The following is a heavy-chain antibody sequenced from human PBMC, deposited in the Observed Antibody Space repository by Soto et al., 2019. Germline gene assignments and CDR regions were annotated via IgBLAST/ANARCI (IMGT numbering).Heavy chain of an antibody. J-gene: IGHJ4*02. V-gene: IGHV4-59*01. Sequence: PSETLSLTCTVSGGSISSYYWSWIRQPPGKGLEWIAYIYYTGSTNYNPSLKSRVTLSADTSKNQFSLKLISVTAADTAMYYCARVDSSVSYFDYWGKGTLVTVS. CDR3: ARVDSSVSYFDY. CDR2: IYYTGST. CDR1: GGSISSYY. D-gene: IGHD3-22*01.